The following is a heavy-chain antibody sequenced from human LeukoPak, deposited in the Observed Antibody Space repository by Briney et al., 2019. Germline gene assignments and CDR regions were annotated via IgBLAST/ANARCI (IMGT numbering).Heavy chain of an antibody. CDR1: GFTVSRNY. V-gene: IGHV3-66*01. CDR2: IYSGGST. CDR3: ARGMVCGGDCYYYYYYGMDV. J-gene: IGHJ6*02. D-gene: IGHD2-21*02. Sequence: PGGSLRLSCAASGFTVSRNYMTWVRQAPGKGLEWVSVIYSGGSTYYADSVKGRFTISRDNSKNTLYLQMNSLRAEDTAVYYCARGMVCGGDCYYYYYYGMDVWGQGTTVTVSS.